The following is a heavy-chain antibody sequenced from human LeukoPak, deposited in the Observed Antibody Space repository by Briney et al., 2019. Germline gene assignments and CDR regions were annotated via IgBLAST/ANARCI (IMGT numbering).Heavy chain of an antibody. D-gene: IGHD3-3*02. Sequence: GGSLRLSCAASGFTFSSYAMSWVRQAPGKGLEWVSAISGSGGSTHYADSVKGRFTISRDNSKNALYLQMNSLRVEDTAVYYCAKCVDWVFVSTCPLGYWGQGTLVPVSS. CDR3: AKCVDWVFVSTCPLGY. V-gene: IGHV3-23*01. J-gene: IGHJ4*02. CDR1: GFTFSSYA. CDR2: ISGSGGST.